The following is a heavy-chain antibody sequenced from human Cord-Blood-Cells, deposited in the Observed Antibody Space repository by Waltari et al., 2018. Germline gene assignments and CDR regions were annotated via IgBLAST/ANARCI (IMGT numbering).Heavy chain of an antibody. CDR3: ASRHCSSTSCYLYNWFDP. CDR2: IYHSGST. Sequence: QVQLQESGPGLVKPSGTLSLTCAVSGGSISSINWWSWVRQPPGKGLEGIGEIYHSGSTNYNPSLKSRVTISVDKSKNQFSLKLSSVTAADTAVYYCASRHCSSTSCYLYNWFDPWGQGTLVTVSS. V-gene: IGHV4-4*02. CDR1: GGSISSINW. D-gene: IGHD2-2*01. J-gene: IGHJ5*02.